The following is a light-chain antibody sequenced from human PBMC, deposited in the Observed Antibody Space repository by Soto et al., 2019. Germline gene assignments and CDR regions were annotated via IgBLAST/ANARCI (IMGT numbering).Light chain of an antibody. Sequence: EIVLTQSPGTLSLSPVERATLSCRASQSVSSSQLAWYQQKPGQAPRLLIYDASTRATGIPDRFSGSGSGTDFTLTISRLEPEDFAVYHCQLYGSSPPWTFGQGTKVEIK. V-gene: IGKV3-20*01. CDR1: QSVSSSQ. J-gene: IGKJ1*01. CDR2: DAS. CDR3: QLYGSSPPWT.